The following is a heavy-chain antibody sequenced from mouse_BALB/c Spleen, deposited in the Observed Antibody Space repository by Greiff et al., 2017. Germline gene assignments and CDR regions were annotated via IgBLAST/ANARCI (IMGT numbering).Heavy chain of an antibody. V-gene: IGHV5-6*02. J-gene: IGHJ2*01. Sequence: EVKLVESGGDLVKPGGSLKLSCAASGFTFSSYGMSWVRQTPDKRLEWVATISSGGSYTYYPDSVKGRFTISRDNAKNTLYLQMSSLKSEDTAMYYCARHKGYDEGVFDYWGQGTTLTVSA. CDR2: ISSGGSYT. CDR3: ARHKGYDEGVFDY. D-gene: IGHD2-2*01. CDR1: GFTFSSYG.